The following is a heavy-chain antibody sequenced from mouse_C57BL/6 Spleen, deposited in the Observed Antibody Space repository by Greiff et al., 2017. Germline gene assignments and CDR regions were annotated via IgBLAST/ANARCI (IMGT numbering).Heavy chain of an antibody. Sequence: QVQLQQPGAELVKPGASVKLSCKASGYTFTSYWMQWVKQRPGQGLEWIGEIDPSDSYTNYNQKFKGKATLTVDTSSSTAYMQLSSLTSEDSAVYYCARWGNSLCAMDYWGQGTSVTVSS. V-gene: IGHV1-50*01. CDR2: IDPSDSYT. CDR3: ARWGNSLCAMDY. CDR1: GYTFTSYW. J-gene: IGHJ4*01. D-gene: IGHD2-1*01.